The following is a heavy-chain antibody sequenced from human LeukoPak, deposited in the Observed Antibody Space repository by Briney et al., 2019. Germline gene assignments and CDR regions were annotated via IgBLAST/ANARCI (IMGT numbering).Heavy chain of an antibody. V-gene: IGHV3-9*01. J-gene: IGHJ4*02. CDR2: ISWNNGSI. D-gene: IGHD6-19*01. CDR1: GFTFDDYA. CDR3: AKGKKITVAGLFDC. Sequence: PGRSLRLSCAASGFTFDDYAMHWVRQVPGKGLEWVSGISWNNGSIGYADSVKGRFTISRDNAKNSLYLHMNSLSAEDTALYYCAKGKKITVAGLFDCWGQGTLVTVSS.